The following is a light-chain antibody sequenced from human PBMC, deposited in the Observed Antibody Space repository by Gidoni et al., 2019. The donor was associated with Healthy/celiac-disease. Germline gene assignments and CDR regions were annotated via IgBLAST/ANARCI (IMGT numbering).Light chain of an antibody. V-gene: IGKV3-20*01. J-gene: IGKJ2*01. Sequence: ELVLTQSPGTLSLSPGERATLSCMASPSVSSSYLAWYQQKPGPAPRLLIYGASSRATGIPDRCSGSGSGKDFTLTISRLEPEDFAVYYCQQYGSSPSFGQGTKLEIK. CDR1: PSVSSSY. CDR2: GAS. CDR3: QQYGSSPS.